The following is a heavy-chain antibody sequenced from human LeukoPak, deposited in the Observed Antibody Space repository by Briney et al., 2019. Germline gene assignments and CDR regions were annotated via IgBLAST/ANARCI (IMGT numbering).Heavy chain of an antibody. V-gene: IGHV1-8*01. CDR3: ARGVKDGSGSYYHDY. CDR1: GYTFTSYD. J-gene: IGHJ4*02. D-gene: IGHD3-10*01. Sequence: ASVKVSCKASGYTFTSYDINWVRQATGQGLEWIGWMNPNSGNTGYAQKFQGRVTMTRNTSISTAYMELSSLRSEDTAVYYCARGVKDGSGSYYHDYWGQGTLVTVSS. CDR2: MNPNSGNT.